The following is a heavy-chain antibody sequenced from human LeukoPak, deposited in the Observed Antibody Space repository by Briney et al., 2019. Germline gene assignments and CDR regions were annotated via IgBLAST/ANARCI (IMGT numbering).Heavy chain of an antibody. CDR3: ARGDYYDSSGLDY. Sequence: GGSLRLSCAASGFSVSSNYMSWVRHAPGKGLEWVSVIYSGGSTDYADSVKGRFTISRDNSKNTLYLQMNSLRAEDTAVYYCARGDYYDSSGLDYWGQGTLVTVS. D-gene: IGHD3-22*01. J-gene: IGHJ4*02. CDR2: IYSGGST. V-gene: IGHV3-53*01. CDR1: GFSVSSNY.